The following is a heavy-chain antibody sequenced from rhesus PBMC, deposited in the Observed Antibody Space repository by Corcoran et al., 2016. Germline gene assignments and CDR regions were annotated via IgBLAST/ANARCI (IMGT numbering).Heavy chain of an antibody. V-gene: IGHV4-65*01. CDR2: IRSSSGST. D-gene: IGHD3-3*01. J-gene: IGHJ4*01. CDR1: GGSISSSNR. CDR3: ARYSQTLTGYPFDY. Sequence: QVQLQESGPGLVKPSETLSLTCAVSGGSISSSNRWSWIRPPPGKGLEWIGNIRSSSGSTHSNPSLNSRVSISTDTSKNQFSLELSSVTAADSAVYYCARYSQTLTGYPFDYWGQGVLVTVSS.